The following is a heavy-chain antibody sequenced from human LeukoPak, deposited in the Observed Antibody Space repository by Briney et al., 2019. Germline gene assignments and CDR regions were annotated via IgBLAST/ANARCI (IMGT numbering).Heavy chain of an antibody. CDR2: MKQDGSEE. J-gene: IGHJ4*02. CDR1: GFTFSSYS. CDR3: ARWRWLQSEFAY. Sequence: TGESLRLSCAASGFTFSSYSMSWVRQAPGKGLECVANMKQDGSEEYCVDSVKGRFTISRDSAKNSLYLQMNNLRVEDTAVYYCARWRWLQSEFAYWGQGALVTVSS. V-gene: IGHV3-7*01. D-gene: IGHD5-24*01.